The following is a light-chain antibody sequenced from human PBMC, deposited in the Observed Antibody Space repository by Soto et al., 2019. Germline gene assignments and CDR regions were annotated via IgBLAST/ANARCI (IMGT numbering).Light chain of an antibody. J-gene: IGKJ2*01. CDR2: GAS. Sequence: EIVLTQSPGTLSLSPGETATLSCRASQSVRSSQLAWYQQKPGQAPSLLIYGASRRATGIPDRFSGSGSGTDFTLTISRLEPEDFAVYHCQQYGGSPYTFGQVTKLEIK. CDR3: QQYGGSPYT. CDR1: QSVRSSQ. V-gene: IGKV3-20*01.